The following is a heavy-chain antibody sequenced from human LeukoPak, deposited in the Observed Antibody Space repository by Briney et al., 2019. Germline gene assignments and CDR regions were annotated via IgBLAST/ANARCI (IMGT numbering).Heavy chain of an antibody. D-gene: IGHD5-18*01. J-gene: IGHJ6*03. CDR1: GGSIISYY. Sequence: SETLSLTCTVSGGSIISYYWTWIRQPAGKGLEYLGRIHASGNTYYNPSLNSRVAISIDTSKNQFSLKVSSVAAADTAVYYCARDLGYGYYFYYYLDVWGKGTTVTVSS. CDR2: IHASGNT. V-gene: IGHV4-4*07. CDR3: ARDLGYGYYFYYYLDV.